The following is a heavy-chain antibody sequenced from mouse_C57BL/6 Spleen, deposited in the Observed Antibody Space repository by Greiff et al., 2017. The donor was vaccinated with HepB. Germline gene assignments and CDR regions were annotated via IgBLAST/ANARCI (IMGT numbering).Heavy chain of an antibody. D-gene: IGHD2-2*01. Sequence: EVQLQESGAELVKPGASVKLSCTASGFNIKDYYMPWVKQRTEQGLEWIGRIDPEDGVTKSAPKFQGKATIRADTSSNTAYLQLSSLTTEDPAVEYYASSGYVFAYWGQGTLVTVSA. CDR3: ASSGYVFAY. CDR1: GFNIKDYY. V-gene: IGHV14-2*01. J-gene: IGHJ3*01. CDR2: IDPEDGVT.